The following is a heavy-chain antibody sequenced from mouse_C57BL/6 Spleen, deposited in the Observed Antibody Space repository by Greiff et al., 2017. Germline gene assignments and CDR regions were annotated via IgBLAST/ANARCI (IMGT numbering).Heavy chain of an antibody. Sequence: LVESGAELVRPGASVTLSCKASGYTFTDYEMHWVKQTPVHGLEWIGAIDPETGGTAYNQKFKGKAILTADKSSSTAYMELRSLTSEDSAVYYCTPITTVLDVHYFGYWGQGATLTVSS. D-gene: IGHD1-1*01. V-gene: IGHV1-15*01. CDR1: GYTFTDYE. J-gene: IGHJ2*01. CDR2: IDPETGGT. CDR3: TPITTVLDVHYFGY.